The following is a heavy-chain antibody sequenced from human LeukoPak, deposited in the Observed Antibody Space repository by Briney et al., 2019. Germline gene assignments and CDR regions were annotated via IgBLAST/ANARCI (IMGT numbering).Heavy chain of an antibody. D-gene: IGHD4-23*01. CDR3: ARDGNGARYYYYYGMDV. Sequence: GGSLRLSCAASGLTFSSYGMHWVRQAPGKGLEWVAVIWYDGSNKYYADSVKGRFTISRDNSKNTLYLQMNSLRAEDTAVYYCARDGNGARYYYYYGMDVWGQGTTVTVSS. V-gene: IGHV3-33*01. CDR2: IWYDGSNK. CDR1: GLTFSSYG. J-gene: IGHJ6*02.